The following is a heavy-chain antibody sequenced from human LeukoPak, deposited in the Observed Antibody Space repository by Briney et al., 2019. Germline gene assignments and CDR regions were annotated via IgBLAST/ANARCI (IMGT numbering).Heavy chain of an antibody. V-gene: IGHV3-15*01. D-gene: IGHD3-3*01. J-gene: IGHJ4*02. CDR1: GFTFSNAW. CDR2: IKTKADGGTT. CDR3: TTRIITTSDY. Sequence: GGSLRLSCAASGFTFSNAWMSWVRQSPGKGLEWLGRIKTKADGGTTEYSAPVKGRFTISRDDSKNTLFLQMNSLKADDTAVYYCTTRIITTSDYWGQGALVTVSS.